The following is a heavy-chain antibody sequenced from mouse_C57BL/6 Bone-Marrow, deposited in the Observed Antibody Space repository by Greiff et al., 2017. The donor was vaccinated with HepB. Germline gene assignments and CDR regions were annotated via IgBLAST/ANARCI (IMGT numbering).Heavy chain of an antibody. V-gene: IGHV8-8*01. CDR2: IWWDDDK. Sequence: QVQLKESGPGILQPSQTLSLTCSFSGFSLSTFGMGVGWIRQPSGKGLEWLAHIWWDDDKNYNPALKSRLTISKDTSKNPLFLQIANVDTADSATYYCALMMAYYYGSGTWFAFWGPGTLVTVSA. CDR1: GFSLSTFGMG. J-gene: IGHJ3*01. D-gene: IGHD1-1*01. CDR3: ALMMAYYYGSGTWFAF.